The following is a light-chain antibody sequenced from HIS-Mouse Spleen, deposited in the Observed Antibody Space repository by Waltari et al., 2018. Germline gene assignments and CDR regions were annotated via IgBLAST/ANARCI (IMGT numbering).Light chain of an antibody. V-gene: IGLV2-23*01. CDR1: SGDVGSYNL. Sequence: QSALTQPASVSGSPGQSITISCTGTSGDVGSYNLVSWYQQHPGKAPKLMIYEGRKRPSGVSTRCSAPKAGKRAPRRISGFQAEDEADYYCCSYAGSSTVVFGGGTKLTVL. J-gene: IGLJ2*01. CDR3: CSYAGSSTVV. CDR2: EGR.